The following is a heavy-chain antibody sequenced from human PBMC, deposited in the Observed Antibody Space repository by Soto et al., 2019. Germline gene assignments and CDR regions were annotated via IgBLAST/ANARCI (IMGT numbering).Heavy chain of an antibody. Sequence: QVQLVQSGAEVKKPGASVKVSCKASGYTFTSYDINWVRQATGQGLEWMGWMNPNSGNTGYAQKFQGRVTMTRNTSISTDYMELSSLRSEDTAVYYCARGLARAKNTIFGVVIISSDWFDPWGQGTLLTVSS. CDR1: GYTFTSYD. CDR3: ARGLARAKNTIFGVVIISSDWFDP. V-gene: IGHV1-8*01. J-gene: IGHJ5*02. CDR2: MNPNSGNT. D-gene: IGHD3-3*01.